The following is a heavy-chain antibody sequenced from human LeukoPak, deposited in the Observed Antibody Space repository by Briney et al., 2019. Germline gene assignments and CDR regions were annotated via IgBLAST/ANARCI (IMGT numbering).Heavy chain of an antibody. V-gene: IGHV4-34*01. CDR2: INHSGST. D-gene: IGHD2-2*01. CDR1: GGSFSGYY. CDR3: ARGRHCSSTSCPFDY. J-gene: IGHJ4*02. Sequence: SETLSLTCAVYGGSFSGYYWSWIRQPPGRGLEWIGEINHSGSTNYNPSLKSRVTISVDTSKNQFSLKLSSVTAADTAVYYCARGRHCSSTSCPFDYWGQGTLVTVSS.